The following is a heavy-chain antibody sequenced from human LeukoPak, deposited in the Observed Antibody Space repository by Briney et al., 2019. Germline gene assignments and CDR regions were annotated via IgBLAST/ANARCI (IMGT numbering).Heavy chain of an antibody. Sequence: GGSLRLSCTASGFTFGDYAMSWFRQAPGKGLEWVGFIRSKAYGGTTEYAASVKGRFTISRDDSKSIAYLQMNSLKTEDTAVYYCTRDKSFGEFRTSPYYFDYWGQGTLVTVSS. J-gene: IGHJ4*02. D-gene: IGHD3-10*01. CDR2: IRSKAYGGTT. CDR1: GFTFGDYA. CDR3: TRDKSFGEFRTSPYYFDY. V-gene: IGHV3-49*03.